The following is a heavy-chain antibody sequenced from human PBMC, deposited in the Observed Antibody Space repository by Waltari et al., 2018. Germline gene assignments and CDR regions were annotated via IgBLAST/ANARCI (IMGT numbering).Heavy chain of an antibody. V-gene: IGHV3-30*18. D-gene: IGHD3-10*02. J-gene: IGHJ4*02. CDR1: GFTFRTYG. CDR2: ISSDGNFK. Sequence: QVQLVASGGGVVQLGKSLRISWQASGFTFRTYGFHWVRQAPGKALDWVAVISSDGNFKYHADSVKGRFTISRDNSRNTLYLQMDSLTIEDTGVYFCAKEKRNVGVDYWGQGILVTVSS. CDR3: AKEKRNVGVDY.